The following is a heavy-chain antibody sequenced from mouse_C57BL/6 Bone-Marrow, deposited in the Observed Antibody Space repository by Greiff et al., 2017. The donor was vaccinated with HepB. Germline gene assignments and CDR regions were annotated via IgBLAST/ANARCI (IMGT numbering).Heavy chain of an antibody. CDR2: IDPSDSYT. V-gene: IGHV1-59*01. D-gene: IGHD2-12*01. J-gene: IGHJ2*01. CDR1: GYTFTSYW. CDR3: ARDSVYAYYFDY. Sequence: QVQLQQPGAELVRPGTSVKLSCKASGYTFTSYWMHWVKQRPGQGLEWIGVIDPSDSYTNYNQKFKGKATLTVDTSSSTAYMQLSSLTSEDSAVYYCARDSVYAYYFDYWGQGTTLTVSS.